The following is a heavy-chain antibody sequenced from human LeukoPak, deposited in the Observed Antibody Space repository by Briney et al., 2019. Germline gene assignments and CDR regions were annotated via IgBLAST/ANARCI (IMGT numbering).Heavy chain of an antibody. CDR2: INPNSGGT. CDR1: GYTFNNYD. V-gene: IGHV1-2*04. J-gene: IGHJ4*02. Sequence: GASVKVSCKASGYTFNNYDINWVRQATGQGLEWMGWINPNSGGTNYAQKFQGWVTMTRDTSISTAYMELSRLRSDDTAVYYCARMLVPDYFDNWGQGTLVTVSS. CDR3: ARMLVPDYFDN. D-gene: IGHD6-13*01.